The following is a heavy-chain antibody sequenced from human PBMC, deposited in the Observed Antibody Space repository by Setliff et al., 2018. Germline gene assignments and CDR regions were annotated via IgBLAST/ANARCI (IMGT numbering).Heavy chain of an antibody. Sequence: GSLRLSCAASGFTFSTYWMSWVRQAPGKGLEWVANIKQDGSEKYYVDSVKGRFTISRDNAKNSLYLQMNSLRAEDTAVYYCARDRWAVAGTGKFDYWGQGTLVTVSS. CDR1: GFTFSTYW. V-gene: IGHV3-7*03. J-gene: IGHJ4*02. CDR2: IKQDGSEK. CDR3: ARDRWAVAGTGKFDY. D-gene: IGHD6-19*01.